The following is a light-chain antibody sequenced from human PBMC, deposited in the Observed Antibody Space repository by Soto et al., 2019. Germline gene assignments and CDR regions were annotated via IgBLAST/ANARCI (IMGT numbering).Light chain of an antibody. Sequence: QSVLTQPGSVSWSPGHSITISCTGTGSDVGGYNYVSWYQQHPGKAPKLLIYEVTNRPSGISSRFSGSKSVNTASLTISGLQAEDEAHYYCNSYTSTSDHVLFGGGTKVTVL. CDR1: GSDVGGYNY. CDR3: NSYTSTSDHVL. CDR2: EVT. V-gene: IGLV2-14*01. J-gene: IGLJ3*02.